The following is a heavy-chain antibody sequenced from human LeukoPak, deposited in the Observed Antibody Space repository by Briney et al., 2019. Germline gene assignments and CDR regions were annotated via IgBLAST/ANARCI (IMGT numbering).Heavy chain of an antibody. CDR1: GLTVSSTF. CDR3: TRNTDYYGSGTYGYFDH. V-gene: IGHV3-53*01. J-gene: IGHJ2*01. CDR2: MYSGGTT. Sequence: GGSLRLSCAASGLTVSSTFMSWVRQVPGKGLEWVSIMYSGGTTHYPDSVKGRFTTSRDNSKNTLYLQMDSLRAEDTAVYYCTRNTDYYGSGTYGYFDHWGRGTLVIVSS. D-gene: IGHD3-10*01.